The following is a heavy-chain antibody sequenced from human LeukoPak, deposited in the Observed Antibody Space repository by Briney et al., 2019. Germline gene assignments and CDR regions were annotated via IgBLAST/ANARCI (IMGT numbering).Heavy chain of an antibody. V-gene: IGHV1-18*01. D-gene: IGHD3-22*01. J-gene: IGHJ4*02. CDR1: GYTFTSYG. CDR3: AREIGYYDSSGEIDY. Sequence: ASVKVSCKASGYTFTSYGISWVRQAPGQGLEWMGWISAYNGNTNYAQKLQGRVTMTTDTSTSTAYMELRSLRSDDTAVYYCAREIGYYDSSGEIDYWAREPWSPSPQ. CDR2: ISAYNGNT.